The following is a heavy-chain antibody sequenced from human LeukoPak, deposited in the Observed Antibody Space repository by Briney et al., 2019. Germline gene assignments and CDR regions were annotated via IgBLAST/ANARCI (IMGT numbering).Heavy chain of an antibody. CDR2: IKQDGSEK. Sequence: GGSLRLSCAASGFTFSGYWMGWVRQAPGKGLEWVANIKQDGSEKYYVDSVKGRFTISRDNAKNSLYLQMNSLRAEDTAVYYCARAVDNCSGGSCYYYGMDVWGQGTTVTVSS. CDR3: ARAVDNCSGGSCYYYGMDV. CDR1: GFTFSGYW. D-gene: IGHD2-15*01. J-gene: IGHJ6*02. V-gene: IGHV3-7*04.